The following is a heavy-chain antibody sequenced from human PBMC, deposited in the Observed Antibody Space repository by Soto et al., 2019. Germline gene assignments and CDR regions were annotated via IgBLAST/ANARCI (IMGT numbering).Heavy chain of an antibody. D-gene: IGHD5-18*01. CDR2: ISYDGSNK. V-gene: IGHV3-30*18. Sequence: GGSLRLSCAASGFTFSSYGMHWVRQAPGKGLKGVAVISYDGSNKYYADSVKGRFTVSRDNSKNTLYLQMKSLKAEDTTVYYCAKGSTAMTYFDYWGQGTLVTVSS. CDR3: AKGSTAMTYFDY. CDR1: GFTFSSYG. J-gene: IGHJ4*02.